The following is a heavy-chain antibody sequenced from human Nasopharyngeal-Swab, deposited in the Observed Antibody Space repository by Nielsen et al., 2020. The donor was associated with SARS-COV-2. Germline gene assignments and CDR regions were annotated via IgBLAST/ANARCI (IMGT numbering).Heavy chain of an antibody. J-gene: IGHJ4*02. Sequence: GESLKISCAASGFTFSSYAMHWVRQAPGKGLEWVAVISYDGSNKYYADSVKGRFTISRGNSKNTLYLQMNSLRAEDTAVYYCARPSSGSYQSYFDYWGQGTLVTVSS. CDR3: ARPSSGSYQSYFDY. CDR2: ISYDGSNK. V-gene: IGHV3-30-3*01. CDR1: GFTFSSYA. D-gene: IGHD1-26*01.